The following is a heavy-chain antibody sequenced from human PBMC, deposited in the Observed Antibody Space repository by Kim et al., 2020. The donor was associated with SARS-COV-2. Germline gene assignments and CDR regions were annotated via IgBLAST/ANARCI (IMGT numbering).Heavy chain of an antibody. D-gene: IGHD2-21*01. J-gene: IGHJ4*02. V-gene: IGHV4-34*01. Sequence: SETLSLTCAVSGGSFTNHFWTWIRQSPGKGLEWIGEINHIGNTNYNPSPRSRVSISVYTSTNQFSLTLKSAAAADTAAYYCLRGNNCGGSFCGFDFWCQG. CDR2: INHIGNT. CDR3: LRGNNCGGSFCGFDF. CDR1: GGSFTNHF.